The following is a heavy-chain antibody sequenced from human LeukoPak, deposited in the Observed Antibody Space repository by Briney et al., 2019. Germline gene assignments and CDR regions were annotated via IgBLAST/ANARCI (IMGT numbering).Heavy chain of an antibody. Sequence: PGGSLRLSCAASGFTFSSYAMSWVRQAPGKGLEWVSAISGSGGSTYYADSVKGRFTISRDNSKNTLYLQMNSLRAEDTAVYYCAKVGNYDFWSGYYAYYYYYGMDVWGQGTTVTVSS. CDR1: GFTFSSYA. V-gene: IGHV3-23*01. CDR3: AKVGNYDFWSGYYAYYYYYGMDV. CDR2: ISGSGGST. J-gene: IGHJ6*02. D-gene: IGHD3-3*01.